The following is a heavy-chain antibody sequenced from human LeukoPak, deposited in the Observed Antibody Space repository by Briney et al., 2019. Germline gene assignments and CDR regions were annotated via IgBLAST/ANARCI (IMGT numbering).Heavy chain of an antibody. D-gene: IGHD3-10*01. CDR1: GGSISSSNW. Sequence: SETLSLTCTVSGGSISSSNWWSWVRQPPGKGLEWIGEIYHSGSTNYNPSLKSRLTMSVDKSKNQLSLKLNSVTAADTAMYYCAKDLTYTDTGGFDPWGHGTLVTVSS. CDR2: IYHSGST. V-gene: IGHV4-4*02. J-gene: IGHJ5*02. CDR3: AKDLTYTDTGGFDP.